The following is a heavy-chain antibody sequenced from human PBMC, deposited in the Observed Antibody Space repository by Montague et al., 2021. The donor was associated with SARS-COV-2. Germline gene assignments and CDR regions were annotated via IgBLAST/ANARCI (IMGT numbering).Heavy chain of an antibody. D-gene: IGHD6-19*01. V-gene: IGHV2-70*11. CDR2: IDWDDDQ. CDR3: ARTYAPSAVAVDX. Sequence: PALVKPTQTLTLTCTFSEFSLNTSCMCVSWIRQPPGKALEWLARIDWDDDQYYSTSLKTRLPISKDTSKNQVVLTMTNMDPVDTATYYCARTYAPSAVAVDXWGQGTLVTVSS. J-gene: IGHJ4*02. CDR1: EFSLNTSCMC.